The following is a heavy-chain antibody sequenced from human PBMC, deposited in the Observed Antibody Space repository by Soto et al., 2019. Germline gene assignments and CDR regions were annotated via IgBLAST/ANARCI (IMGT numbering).Heavy chain of an antibody. Sequence: SETLSLTCTVSGGSISSGGYYWSWIRQHPGKGLEWIGYIYYSGTTYYNPSLKSRVTISVDTSKNQFSLKLSSVSAADTALYYCARCSLVVVPAPGFDPWGRGTLVTSPQ. J-gene: IGHJ5*02. CDR2: IYYSGTT. V-gene: IGHV4-31*03. CDR1: GGSISSGGYY. D-gene: IGHD2-2*01. CDR3: ARCSLVVVPAPGFDP.